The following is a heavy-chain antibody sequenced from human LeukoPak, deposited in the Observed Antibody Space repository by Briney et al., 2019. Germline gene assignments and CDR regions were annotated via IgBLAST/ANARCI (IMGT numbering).Heavy chain of an antibody. Sequence: SQTLSLTCAISGDSVSSNSAAWNWTRQSPSRGLEWLGRTYYRSKWYDDYSLSVKSRITINPDTSKNQFSLQLNSVTPEDTAVYYCARDVYSSGWLDYWGQGTLVTVSS. CDR1: GDSVSSNSAA. J-gene: IGHJ4*02. CDR3: ARDVYSSGWLDY. CDR2: TYYRSKWYD. V-gene: IGHV6-1*01. D-gene: IGHD6-19*01.